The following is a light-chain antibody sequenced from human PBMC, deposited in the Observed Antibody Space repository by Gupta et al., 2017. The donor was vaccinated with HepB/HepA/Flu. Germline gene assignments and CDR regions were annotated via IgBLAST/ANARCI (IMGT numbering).Light chain of an antibody. CDR3: QKDNSAPRT. CDR2: GAS. V-gene: IGKV1-27*01. CDR1: QDIGND. Sequence: IQMTQSPSSLSASVGDRVTITCRASQDIGNDLAWYQQKPGKVPKALIYGASTLQSGVSSRFSGSGSGTDFTLTISSLQPEDVATYYCQKDNSAPRTFGQGTKVDIK. J-gene: IGKJ1*01.